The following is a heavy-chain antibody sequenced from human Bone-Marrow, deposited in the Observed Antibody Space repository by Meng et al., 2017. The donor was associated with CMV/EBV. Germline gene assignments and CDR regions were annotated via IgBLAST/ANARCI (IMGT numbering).Heavy chain of an antibody. CDR3: ARDKEGATGDY. CDR1: GFTFSSYS. J-gene: IGHJ4*02. V-gene: IGHV3-21*01. D-gene: IGHD1-26*01. Sequence: GESLKISCAASGFTFSSYSMNWVRQAPGKGLEWVSSISSSSSYIYYADSVTGRFTISRDNANNSLYLQMNSLRAEDTAVYYCARDKEGATGDYWAQGTLVTVSS. CDR2: ISSSSSYI.